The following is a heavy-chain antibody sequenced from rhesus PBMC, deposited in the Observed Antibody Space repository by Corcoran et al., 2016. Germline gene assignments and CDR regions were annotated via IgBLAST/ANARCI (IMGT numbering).Heavy chain of an antibody. V-gene: IGHV3-54*02. CDR1: GFTFSSYG. D-gene: IGHD3-3*01. J-gene: IGHJ5-1*01. CDR3: AKDPTIFGLVRFKGFDV. CDR2: ISYDGSKK. Sequence: EVQLVESGGGLVQPGGSLRLSCAASGFTFSSYGMHWVRQAPGKGLEWVAVISYDGSKKYYADSVKDRFTISRDNSKNMLYIQMNNLKLEDTAVYYCAKDPTIFGLVRFKGFDVWGPGVLVTVSS.